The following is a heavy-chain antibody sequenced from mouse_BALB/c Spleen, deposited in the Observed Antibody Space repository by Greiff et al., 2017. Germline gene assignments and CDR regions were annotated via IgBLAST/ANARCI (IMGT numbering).Heavy chain of an antibody. J-gene: IGHJ3*01. CDR3: AGGFAY. CDR2: ISSGSSTI. Sequence: EVKLVESGGGLVQPGGSRKLSCAASGFTFSSFGMHWVRQAPDKGLEWVAYISSGSSTIYYADTVKGRFTISRDNPKNTLFLQMTSLRSEDTAMYYCAGGFAYWGQGTLVTVSA. CDR1: GFTFSSFG. V-gene: IGHV5-17*02.